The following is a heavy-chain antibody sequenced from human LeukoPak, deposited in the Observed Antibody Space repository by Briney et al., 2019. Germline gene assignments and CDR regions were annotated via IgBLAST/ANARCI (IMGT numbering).Heavy chain of an antibody. CDR3: ARGDSSGYFTSLDY. J-gene: IGHJ4*02. CDR2: ISYDGSNK. V-gene: IGHV3-30-3*01. Sequence: TGGSLRLSCAASGFTFSSYAMHWVRQAPGKGLEWVAVISYDGSNKYYADSVKGRFTISRDNSKNTLYLQMNSLRAEDTAVYYCARGDSSGYFTSLDYWGQGTLVTVSS. D-gene: IGHD3-22*01. CDR1: GFTFSSYA.